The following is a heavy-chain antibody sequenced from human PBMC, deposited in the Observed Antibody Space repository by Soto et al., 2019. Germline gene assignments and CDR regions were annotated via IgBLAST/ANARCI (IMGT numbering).Heavy chain of an antibody. Sequence: QVQLVQSGAEVKEPGSSVKVSCRASGGTFSTYAVSWVRQAPGQGPEWMGRIIPVLGTTNYAQRFQGRITIIADKSTSSAYMELSSLRAEDTAIYYCARDLAVASSGEFDSWGQGTLVTVSS. CDR2: IIPVLGTT. V-gene: IGHV1-69*08. CDR3: ARDLAVASSGEFDS. CDR1: GGTFSTYA. J-gene: IGHJ4*02. D-gene: IGHD6-19*01.